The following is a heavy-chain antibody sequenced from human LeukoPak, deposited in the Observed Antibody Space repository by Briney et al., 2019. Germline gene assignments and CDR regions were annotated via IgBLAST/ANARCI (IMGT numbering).Heavy chain of an antibody. J-gene: IGHJ4*02. CDR3: ARSRYCTNGVCRSYFDY. D-gene: IGHD2-8*01. CDR1: GYTFTGYY. Sequence: GASVKVSCKASGYTFTGYYIHWVRQAPGQGLEWMGWINPNSGGTNYAQKFQGRVTMTRDTSISTAYMELSRLRSDDTAVYYCARSRYCTNGVCRSYFDYWGQGTLVTVSS. CDR2: INPNSGGT. V-gene: IGHV1-2*02.